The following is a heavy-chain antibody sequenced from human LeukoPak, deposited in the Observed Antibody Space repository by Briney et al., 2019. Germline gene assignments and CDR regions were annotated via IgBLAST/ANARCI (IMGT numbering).Heavy chain of an antibody. CDR3: ARGEYGLFDY. Sequence: SETLPLTCTVSGGSIISGSYYWSWIRQPPGKGLEWIGYIYYSGCTKYNLSLKSRVTISVDTSKNQLSLKLRSVTAADTAVYYCARGEYGLFDYWGQGTLVTVSS. V-gene: IGHV4-61*01. CDR1: GGSIISGSYY. J-gene: IGHJ4*02. D-gene: IGHD2/OR15-2a*01. CDR2: IYYSGCT.